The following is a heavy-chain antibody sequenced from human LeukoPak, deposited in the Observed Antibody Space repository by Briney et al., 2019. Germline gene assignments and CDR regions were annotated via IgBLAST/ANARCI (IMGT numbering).Heavy chain of an antibody. Sequence: ASVKVSCKASGYTFTGYYMHWVRQAPGHGLERTGWINPNSGGTNYAQKFQGRVTMTRDTSISTAHMELSRLRSDDTAVYYCARGPNWTHFDYWGQGTLVTVSS. CDR3: ARGPNWTHFDY. CDR1: GYTFTGYY. CDR2: INPNSGGT. J-gene: IGHJ4*02. D-gene: IGHD1-1*01. V-gene: IGHV1-2*02.